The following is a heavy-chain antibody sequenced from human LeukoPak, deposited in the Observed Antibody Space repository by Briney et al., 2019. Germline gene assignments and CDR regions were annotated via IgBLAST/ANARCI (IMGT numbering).Heavy chain of an antibody. CDR2: ISGSGGST. Sequence: QPGGSLRLSCAASGFTFSSYAMSWVRQAPGKGLEWVSVISGSGGSTYYADSVKGRFTISRDNSKNTLYLQMNSLRAEDTAIYYCAKDGKGAPVAGTGYFDYWGQGTLVTVSS. CDR1: GFTFSSYA. J-gene: IGHJ4*02. CDR3: AKDGKGAPVAGTGYFDY. D-gene: IGHD6-19*01. V-gene: IGHV3-23*01.